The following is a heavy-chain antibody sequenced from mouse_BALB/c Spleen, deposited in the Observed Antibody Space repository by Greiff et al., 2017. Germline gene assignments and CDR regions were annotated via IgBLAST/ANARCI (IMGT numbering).Heavy chain of an antibody. J-gene: IGHJ2*01. V-gene: IGHV14-1*02. CDR1: GFNIKDYY. D-gene: IGHD2-10*01. CDR2: IDPENGNT. Sequence: VHVKQSGAELVRPGALVKLSCKASGFNIKDYYMHWVKQRPEQGLEWIGWIDPENGNTIYDPKFQGKASITADTSSNTAYLQLSSLTSEDTAVYYCARKTYYGNYVNDWGQGTTLTVSA. CDR3: ARKTYYGNYVND.